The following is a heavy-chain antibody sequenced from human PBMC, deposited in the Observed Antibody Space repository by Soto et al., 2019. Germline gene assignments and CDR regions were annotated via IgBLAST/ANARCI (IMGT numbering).Heavy chain of an antibody. CDR3: ARLPPHYDDSQYYYYYMDV. Sequence: SETLSLTCTVSGGSISSYYWSWIRQPPGKGLEWIGYIYYSGSTNYNPSLKSRVTISVDTSKNQFSLKLSSVTAADTAVYYCARLPPHYDDSQYYYYYMDVWGKGTTVTVSS. V-gene: IGHV4-59*08. CDR2: IYYSGST. J-gene: IGHJ6*03. CDR1: GGSISSYY. D-gene: IGHD3-3*01.